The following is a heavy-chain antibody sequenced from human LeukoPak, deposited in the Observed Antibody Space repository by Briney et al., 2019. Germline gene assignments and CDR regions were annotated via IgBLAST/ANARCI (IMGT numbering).Heavy chain of an antibody. CDR3: ARGSSIAARRPFDY. Sequence: PSETLSLTCTVSGGSISSSSYYWGWLRQPPGKGLEWIGSIYYSGSTNYNPSLKSRVTISVDTSKNQFSLKLSSVTAADTAVYYCARGSSIAARRPFDYWGQGTLVTVSS. CDR1: GGSISSSSYY. J-gene: IGHJ4*02. V-gene: IGHV4-39*07. CDR2: IYYSGST. D-gene: IGHD6-6*01.